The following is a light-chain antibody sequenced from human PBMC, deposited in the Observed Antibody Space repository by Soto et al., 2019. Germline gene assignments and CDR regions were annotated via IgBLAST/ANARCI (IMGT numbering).Light chain of an antibody. J-gene: IGKJ1*01. CDR3: YQYDSSPWT. CDR2: GAS. V-gene: IGKV3-20*01. CDR1: QSVSRSY. Sequence: EIVLTQSPGTLSLSPGERATLSCRASQSVSRSYLAWYQQKPGQAPRLLIYGASTRATGIPDRFSGSGSGTDFTLTISRLEPEDFAVYFCYQYDSSPWTFGQGTKVDIK.